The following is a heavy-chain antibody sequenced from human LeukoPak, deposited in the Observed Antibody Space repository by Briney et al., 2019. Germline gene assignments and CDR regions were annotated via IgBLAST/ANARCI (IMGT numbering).Heavy chain of an antibody. J-gene: IGHJ3*02. CDR1: GYSFTSYW. Sequence: GESLKISCKGSGYSFTSYWIGWVRQMPGKGLEWMGIIYPGDSDTRYSPSFQGQVTISADKSISTAYLQWSGLKASDTAMYYCARRTHYYGSGSPKNAFDIWGQGTMVTVSS. CDR2: IYPGDSDT. CDR3: ARRTHYYGSGSPKNAFDI. V-gene: IGHV5-51*01. D-gene: IGHD3-10*01.